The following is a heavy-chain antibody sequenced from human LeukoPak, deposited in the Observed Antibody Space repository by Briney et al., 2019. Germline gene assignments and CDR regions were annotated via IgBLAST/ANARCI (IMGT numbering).Heavy chain of an antibody. J-gene: IGHJ4*02. Sequence: GGSLRLSCAASGFTFSSYSMNWVRQAPGKGLGWVSYISSSSTIYYADSVKGRFTISRDNAKNSLYLQMNSLRDEDTAVYYCARDHTLFDFWSDGGYFDYWGQGTLVTVSS. CDR3: ARDHTLFDFWSDGGYFDY. CDR1: GFTFSSYS. D-gene: IGHD3-3*01. V-gene: IGHV3-48*02. CDR2: ISSSSTI.